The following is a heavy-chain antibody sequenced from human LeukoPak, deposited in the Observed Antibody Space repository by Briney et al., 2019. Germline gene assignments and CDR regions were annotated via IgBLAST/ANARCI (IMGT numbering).Heavy chain of an antibody. CDR3: ARLDGYNIIFDY. J-gene: IGHJ4*02. D-gene: IGHD5-24*01. Sequence: PGGSLRLSCAASGFTFSNAWMSWVRQAPGKGLEWIGYIYYSGSTNYNPSLKSRVTISVDTSKNQFSLKLSSVTAADTAVYYCARLDGYNIIFDYWGQGTLVTVSS. CDR1: GFTFSNAW. CDR2: IYYSGST. V-gene: IGHV4-59*01.